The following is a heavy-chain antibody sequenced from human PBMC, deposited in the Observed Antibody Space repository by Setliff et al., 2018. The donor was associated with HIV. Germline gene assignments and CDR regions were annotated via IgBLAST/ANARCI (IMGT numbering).Heavy chain of an antibody. J-gene: IGHJ5*02. D-gene: IGHD6-6*01. CDR2: ISASSSYT. Sequence: PGGSLRLSCAASGFTFSNYAMTWVRQAPGKGLEWVAAISASSSYTNYADSVKGRFTISRDNAKNSLYLQMNSLRAEDTAVYYCAREGSSSSWFDPWGQGTLVTVSS. CDR1: GFTFSNYA. V-gene: IGHV3-21*01. CDR3: AREGSSSSWFDP.